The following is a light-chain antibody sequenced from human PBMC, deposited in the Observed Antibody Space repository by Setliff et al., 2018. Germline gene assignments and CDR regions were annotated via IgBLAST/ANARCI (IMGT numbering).Light chain of an antibody. Sequence: QSVLTQPASVSGSPGQSITISCTGTSSDVGGYNYVSWYQQHPGKAPKLMIYDVSKRPSGVSNRFSGSKSGNTASLTISGLQPEDEADYYCSSYTSSYTVVFGGGTKSPS. CDR1: SSDVGGYNY. V-gene: IGLV2-14*01. J-gene: IGLJ2*01. CDR3: SSYTSSYTVV. CDR2: DVS.